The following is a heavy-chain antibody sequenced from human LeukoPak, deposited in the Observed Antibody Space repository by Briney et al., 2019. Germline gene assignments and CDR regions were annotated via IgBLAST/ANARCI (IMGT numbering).Heavy chain of an antibody. CDR1: GFTFSDYY. CDR2: ISSSGSTI. V-gene: IGHV3-11*01. Sequence: GGSLRLSCAASGFTFSDYYMRWIRQAPGKGWDWVSYISSSGSTIYYADAVKGRFTISRDNAKNSLYLQMNSLRAEDTAVYYCAREKLRYFDWLLSQPHAYYYYGMDVWGQGTTVTVSS. D-gene: IGHD3-9*01. J-gene: IGHJ6*02. CDR3: AREKLRYFDWLLSQPHAYYYYGMDV.